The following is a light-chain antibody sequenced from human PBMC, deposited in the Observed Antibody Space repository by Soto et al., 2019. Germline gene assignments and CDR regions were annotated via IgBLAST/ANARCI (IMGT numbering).Light chain of an antibody. V-gene: IGKV3-15*01. Sequence: ELAMTQSPPTLSVSPRAEATRSCRASQSVSSNLAWYQQKPGQAPRLLIYGASTSVISIPGRHTGSGCGTGIPVKPRSLSTEHPAVYQSPQYYSPTSTFAPG. CDR3: PQYYSPTST. J-gene: IGKJ1*01. CDR2: GAS. CDR1: QSVSSN.